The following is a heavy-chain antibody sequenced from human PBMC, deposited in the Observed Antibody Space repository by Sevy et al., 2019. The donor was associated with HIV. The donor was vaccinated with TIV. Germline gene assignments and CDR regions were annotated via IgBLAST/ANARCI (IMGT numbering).Heavy chain of an antibody. V-gene: IGHV3-33*06. J-gene: IGHJ3*02. Sequence: GGSLRLSCAASGFTFSSDGMHWVRQAPGKGLEWVAVIWYDGSNKYYADSVKGRFTISRDNSKNTLYLQMNSLRAEDTAVYYCAKDQWFVELSVGNAFDIWGQGTMVTVSS. CDR3: AKDQWFVELSVGNAFDI. D-gene: IGHD3-10*01. CDR2: IWYDGSNK. CDR1: GFTFSSDG.